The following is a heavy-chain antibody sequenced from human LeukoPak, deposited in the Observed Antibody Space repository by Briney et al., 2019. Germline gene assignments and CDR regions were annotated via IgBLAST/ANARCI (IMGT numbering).Heavy chain of an antibody. CDR2: ISSTSSMI. CDR3: ARGGGSAYDM. V-gene: IGHV3-48*01. CDR1: GSTFSSYT. J-gene: IGHJ3*02. Sequence: PGGSLRLSCAASGSTFSSYTMNWVRQGPGKGLEWVSYISSTSSMIYYADSVKGRFTVSRDNAKNSLYLQMNSLRAEDTAVYYCARGGGSAYDMWGQGTMVTVSS. D-gene: IGHD1-26*01.